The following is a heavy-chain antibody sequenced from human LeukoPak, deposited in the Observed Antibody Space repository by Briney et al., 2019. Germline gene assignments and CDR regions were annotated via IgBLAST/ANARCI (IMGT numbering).Heavy chain of an antibody. CDR1: GFTSGDYG. Sequence: GGSLRLSCAASGFTSGDYGMGWVRQAPGKGLEWVSGINRNGGSTDYADSVKGRFTISRDNAKNSHFLQMNSLRVEDTALYYCARGFRNGPFDCWGQGTLVTVSS. CDR2: INRNGGST. CDR3: ARGFRNGPFDC. D-gene: IGHD2-8*01. J-gene: IGHJ4*02. V-gene: IGHV3-20*04.